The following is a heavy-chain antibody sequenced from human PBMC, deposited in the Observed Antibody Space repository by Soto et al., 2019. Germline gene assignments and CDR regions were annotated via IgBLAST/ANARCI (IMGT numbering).Heavy chain of an antibody. CDR2: IITILGIA. D-gene: IGHD2-2*01. CDR1: GGTFSSYT. Sequence: QVQLVQSGAEVKKPGSSVKVSCKASGGTFSSYTISWVRQAPGQGLEWMGRIITILGIANYAQKFQGRVTITADKSTSTAYMELSSLRSEDTAVYYCARTGYCSSTSCYLSWFEPWGQGTLVTVSS. V-gene: IGHV1-69*02. CDR3: ARTGYCSSTSCYLSWFEP. J-gene: IGHJ5*02.